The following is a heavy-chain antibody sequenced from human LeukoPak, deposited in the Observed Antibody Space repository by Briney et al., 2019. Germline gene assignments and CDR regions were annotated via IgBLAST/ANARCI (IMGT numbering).Heavy chain of an antibody. CDR3: ARTSIAARDSEFDP. CDR1: GYSFSSYG. CDR2: ISAYNGNT. V-gene: IGHV1-18*01. J-gene: IGHJ5*02. D-gene: IGHD6-6*01. Sequence: GASVKVSCKASGYSFSSYGISLVRQAPGQGLEWMGWISAYNGNTNYAQKLQGRVTMTTDSSTTTAYMELRRLRPDATSVYYCARTSIAARDSEFDPWGQGTLVTVSS.